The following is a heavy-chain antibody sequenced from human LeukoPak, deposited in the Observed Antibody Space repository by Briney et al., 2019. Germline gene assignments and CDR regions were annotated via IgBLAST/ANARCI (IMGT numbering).Heavy chain of an antibody. CDR3: AREVHWGSHSSLAY. CDR2: INHSGST. V-gene: IGHV4-34*01. J-gene: IGHJ4*02. CDR1: GGSFSGYY. Sequence: SETLSLTCAVYGGSFSGYYWSWIRQPPGKGLEWIGEINHSGSTNYNPSLKSRVTISVDTSKNQFSLKLSSVTAADTAVYYCAREVHWGSHSSLAYWGQGTLVTLSS. D-gene: IGHD7-27*01.